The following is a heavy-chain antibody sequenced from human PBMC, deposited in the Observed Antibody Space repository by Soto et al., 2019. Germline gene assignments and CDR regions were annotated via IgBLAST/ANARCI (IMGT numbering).Heavy chain of an antibody. J-gene: IGHJ4*02. CDR3: ATLGYCSGRSCYRLGMGLD. CDR2: INHSGST. Sequence: SETLSLTCAVYGGSFSGYYWSWILQPPGKGLEWIGEINHSGSTNYNPSLKSRVTISVDTSKNQFSLKLSSVTAADTAVYYCATLGYCSGRSCYRLGMGLDWGQGTLVTVSS. CDR1: GGSFSGYY. D-gene: IGHD2-15*01. V-gene: IGHV4-34*01.